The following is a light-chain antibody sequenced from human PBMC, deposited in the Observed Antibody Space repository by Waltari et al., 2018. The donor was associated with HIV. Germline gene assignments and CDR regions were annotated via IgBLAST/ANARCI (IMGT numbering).Light chain of an antibody. Sequence: QSALTQPASVSGSPGQSITISCTGTSSNVGSYNLVSWYPPPPGRAPKVMIYEVSKRPSGVSNRFSGSKSGNTASLTISGLQAEDEADYYCCSYTGSNPFLLFGGGTKLTVL. J-gene: IGLJ2*01. CDR2: EVS. CDR1: SSNVGSYNL. CDR3: CSYTGSNPFLL. V-gene: IGLV2-23*02.